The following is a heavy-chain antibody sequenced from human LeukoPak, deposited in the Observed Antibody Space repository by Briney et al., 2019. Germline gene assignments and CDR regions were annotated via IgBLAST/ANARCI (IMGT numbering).Heavy chain of an antibody. CDR3: ARRVGSGSYYYFDY. D-gene: IGHD3-10*01. J-gene: IGHJ4*02. CDR1: GHSFTNYY. V-gene: IGHV5-10-1*01. Sequence: GESLKISCKGSGHSFTNYYISWVRQMPGKGLEWMGRIDPSDSYTNYSPSFQGHVTISADTSISTAYLQWSSLKASDTAMYYCARRVGSGSYYYFDYWGQGTLVTVTS. CDR2: IDPSDSYT.